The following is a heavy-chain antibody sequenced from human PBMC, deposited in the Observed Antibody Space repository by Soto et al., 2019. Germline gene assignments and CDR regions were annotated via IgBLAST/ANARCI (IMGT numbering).Heavy chain of an antibody. V-gene: IGHV1-2*02. Sequence: EASVKVSCKASGYTFTGYYMHWVRQAPGQGLEWMGWINPNSGGTNYAQKFQGRVTMTRDTSISTAYMELSRLRSDDTAVYYCARDGHCSGGSCYGRDAFDIWGQGTMVTVSS. J-gene: IGHJ3*02. CDR2: INPNSGGT. D-gene: IGHD2-15*01. CDR1: GYTFTGYY. CDR3: ARDGHCSGGSCYGRDAFDI.